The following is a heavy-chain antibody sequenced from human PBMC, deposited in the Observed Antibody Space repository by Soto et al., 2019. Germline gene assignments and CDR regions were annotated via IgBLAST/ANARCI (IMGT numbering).Heavy chain of an antibody. D-gene: IGHD5-12*01. Sequence: SETLSLTCTVSGGSISSYHWSWIRQPPGKGLEWIGYIYYSGSTNYNPSLKSRVTISVDTSKNQFSLKLSSVTAADTAVYYCAREWRGYSGYDLWGQGTLVTVSS. CDR1: GGSISSYH. V-gene: IGHV4-59*01. CDR2: IYYSGST. CDR3: AREWRGYSGYDL. J-gene: IGHJ5*02.